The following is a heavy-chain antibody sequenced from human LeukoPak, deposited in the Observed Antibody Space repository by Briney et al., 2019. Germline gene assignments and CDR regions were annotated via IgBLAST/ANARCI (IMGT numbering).Heavy chain of an antibody. J-gene: IGHJ3*02. V-gene: IGHV3-23*01. Sequence: PGGSLRLSCAASGFTFSSYAMSWVRPAPGKGLERVSAISGSRGSTYYADSVKGRFTISGDNSKNTLYLQMNSLRAEDTAVYYCAKDREDYYDSSGPPIWGQGTMVTVSS. D-gene: IGHD3-22*01. CDR3: AKDREDYYDSSGPPI. CDR1: GFTFSSYA. CDR2: ISGSRGST.